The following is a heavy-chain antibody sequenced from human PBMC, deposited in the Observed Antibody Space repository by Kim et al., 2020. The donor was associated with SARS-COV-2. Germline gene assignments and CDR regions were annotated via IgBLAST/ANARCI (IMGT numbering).Heavy chain of an antibody. CDR1: GGSFSGYY. J-gene: IGHJ4*02. Sequence: SETLSLTCAVYGGSFSGYYWSWIRQPPGKGLEWIGEINHSGSTNYNPSLKSRVTISVDTSKNQFSLKLSSVTAADTAVYYCASGGSYRPLDYWGQGTLVTVSS. CDR2: INHSGST. V-gene: IGHV4-34*01. CDR3: ASGGSYRPLDY. D-gene: IGHD1-26*01.